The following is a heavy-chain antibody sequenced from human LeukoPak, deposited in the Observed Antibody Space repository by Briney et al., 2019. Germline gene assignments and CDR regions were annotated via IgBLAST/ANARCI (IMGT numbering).Heavy chain of an antibody. CDR2: FDPEDGEA. V-gene: IGHV1-24*01. D-gene: IGHD1-26*01. CDR1: GYTLTELS. Sequence: ASVKVSCKVSGYTLTELSMHWVRQAPGKGLEWMGGFDPEDGEAIYAQKFQGRVTMTEDTSTDTAYMELSSLRSEDTAVYYCATAVGATTPALDYWGQGTLVTVSS. J-gene: IGHJ4*02. CDR3: ATAVGATTPALDY.